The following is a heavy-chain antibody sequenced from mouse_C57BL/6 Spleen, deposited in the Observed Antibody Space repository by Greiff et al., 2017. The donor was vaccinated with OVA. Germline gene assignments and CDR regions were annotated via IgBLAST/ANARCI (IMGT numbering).Heavy chain of an antibody. CDR3: ARRTGFDY. Sequence: VQLQQPGAELVKPGASVKLSCKASGYTFTSYWMQWVKQRPGQGLEWIGEIDPSDSYTNYNQKFKGKATLTVDTSSSTAYMQLSSLTSEDSAVYYCARRTGFDYWGQGTTLTASS. J-gene: IGHJ2*01. CDR2: IDPSDSYT. V-gene: IGHV1-50*01. CDR1: GYTFTSYW. D-gene: IGHD4-1*01.